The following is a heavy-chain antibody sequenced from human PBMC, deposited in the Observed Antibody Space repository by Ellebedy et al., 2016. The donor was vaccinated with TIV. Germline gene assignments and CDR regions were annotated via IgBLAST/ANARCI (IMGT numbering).Heavy chain of an antibody. D-gene: IGHD1-26*01. J-gene: IGHJ1*01. Sequence: GGSLRLXCAASGFAFNNYYLDWVRQAPGKGLEWVGRIKNKANSYTTEYAASVKGRFTISRDDSKNSVYLQMNSLKTEDTAMYFCARVGATKWGQGTLVTVSS. CDR2: IKNKANSYTT. CDR1: GFAFNNYY. CDR3: ARVGATK. V-gene: IGHV3-72*01.